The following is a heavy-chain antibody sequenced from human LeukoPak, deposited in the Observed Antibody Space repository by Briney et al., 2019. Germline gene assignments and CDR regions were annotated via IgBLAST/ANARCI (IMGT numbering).Heavy chain of an antibody. J-gene: IGHJ4*02. D-gene: IGHD3-22*01. Sequence: ASVKVSCKVSGYTLTELSMHWVRQAPGKGREWMGGFDPEDGETIYAQKFQGRVTMTEDTSTDTAYMELSSLRSEDTAVYYCATARGPYDSSGYYAFWGQGTLVTVSS. CDR3: ATARGPYDSSGYYAF. CDR1: GYTLTELS. V-gene: IGHV1-24*01. CDR2: FDPEDGET.